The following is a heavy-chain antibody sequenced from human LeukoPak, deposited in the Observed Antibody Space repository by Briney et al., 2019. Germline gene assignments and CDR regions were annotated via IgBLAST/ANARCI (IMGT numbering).Heavy chain of an antibody. Sequence: KXXCKGSGYSFTSYWIGWVRRMPGKGVEWMGINYPGESDTRYSPSFQGQVTISADKSISTAYLQWSSLKASDTAMYYCARAATGYYFDYWGQGTLVTVSS. CDR2: NYPGESDT. V-gene: IGHV5-51*01. D-gene: IGHD2-15*01. CDR1: GYSFTSYW. J-gene: IGHJ4*02. CDR3: ARAATGYYFDY.